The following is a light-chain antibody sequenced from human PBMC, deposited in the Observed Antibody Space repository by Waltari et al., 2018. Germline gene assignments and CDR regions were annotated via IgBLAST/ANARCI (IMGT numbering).Light chain of an antibody. CDR2: AAS. CDR3: QQYYGSPSLT. Sequence: DIQMTQSPSSLSASVGDRVTITCRASQGIRDDLGWYQQKPGKAPKRLIYAASSLRSGVPSRFSGSGSGTEFTLTISSLQAEDVAVYFCQQYYGSPSLTFGGGTKVEIK. V-gene: IGKV1-17*01. CDR1: QGIRDD. J-gene: IGKJ4*01.